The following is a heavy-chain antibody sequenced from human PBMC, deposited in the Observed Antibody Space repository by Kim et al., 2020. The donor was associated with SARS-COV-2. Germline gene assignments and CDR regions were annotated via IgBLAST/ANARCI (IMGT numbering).Heavy chain of an antibody. Sequence: TKRNNADSGKGRFTITRDNAQSSLYLQMNSLTVEDTAIYYCAREDGTFDYWGQGILVTVSS. V-gene: IGHV3-7*01. CDR3: AREDGTFDY. CDR2: TKR. J-gene: IGHJ4*02.